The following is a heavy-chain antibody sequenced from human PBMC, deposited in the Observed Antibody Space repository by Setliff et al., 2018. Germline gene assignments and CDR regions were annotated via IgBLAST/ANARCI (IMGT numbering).Heavy chain of an antibody. D-gene: IGHD3-9*01. CDR1: GGSISDYY. Sequence: SETLSLTCTVSGGSISDYYWSWIRQPPGKGLEWIGYIYYSGSTYYNPSLKSRVTISVDTSKNQFSLKLSSVTAADTAVYYCARRGADYDILTGDDYWGQGTLVTVSS. CDR2: IYYSGST. CDR3: ARRGADYDILTGDDY. J-gene: IGHJ4*02. V-gene: IGHV4-30-4*08.